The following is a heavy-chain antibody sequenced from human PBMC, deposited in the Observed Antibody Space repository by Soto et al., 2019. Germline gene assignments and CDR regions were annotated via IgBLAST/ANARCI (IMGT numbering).Heavy chain of an antibody. Sequence: QVQLVESGGGVVQPGRSLRLSCVASGFTFSTYTMYWVRQAPGKGLEWVALISNDGVDKYFADSVKGRFTISRDNSKNTLFLQMNSLRGEDTAVYFCARVTDPFSWFNPYSFDSWGQGTLVTVSS. CDR1: GFTFSTYT. J-gene: IGHJ4*02. CDR3: ARVTDPFSWFNPYSFDS. CDR2: ISNDGVDK. V-gene: IGHV3-30-3*01. D-gene: IGHD6-13*01.